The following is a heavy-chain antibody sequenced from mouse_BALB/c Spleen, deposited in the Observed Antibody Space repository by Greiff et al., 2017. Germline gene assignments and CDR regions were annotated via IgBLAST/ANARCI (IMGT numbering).Heavy chain of an antibody. V-gene: IGHV5-6-5*01. CDR1: GFTFSSYA. Sequence: EVKVVESGGGLVKPGGSLKLSCAASGFTFSSYAMSWVRQTPEKRLEWVASISSGGSTYYPDSVKGRFTISRDNARNILYLQMSSLRSEDTAMYYCARVYYGSSVDYWGQGTTLTVSS. D-gene: IGHD1-1*01. J-gene: IGHJ2*01. CDR2: ISSGGST. CDR3: ARVYYGSSVDY.